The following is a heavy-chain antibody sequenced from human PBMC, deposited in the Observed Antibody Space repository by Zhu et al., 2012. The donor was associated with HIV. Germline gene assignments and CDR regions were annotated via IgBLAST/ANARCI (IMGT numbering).Heavy chain of an antibody. V-gene: IGHV4-39*07. CDR3: ARLAGWSGWAGSYFDH. CDR2: IYYTAYT. CDR1: HGSISDSTYY. D-gene: IGHD3-3*01. Sequence: QVQLQESGPRLVQPSQALSLTCTVSHGSISDSTYYWGWIRQPPGKGLEWIGSIYYTAYTYQNPSLRSRLTMSVDTSQNHFSLKLTSVTAEDTAFYYCARLAGWSGWAGSYFDHWGQGIMVTVSS. J-gene: IGHJ4*02.